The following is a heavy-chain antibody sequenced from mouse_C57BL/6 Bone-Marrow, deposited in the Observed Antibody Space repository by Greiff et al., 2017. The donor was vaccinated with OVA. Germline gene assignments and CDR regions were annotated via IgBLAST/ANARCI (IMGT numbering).Heavy chain of an antibody. V-gene: IGHV14-4*01. CDR2: IDPENGDT. J-gene: IGHJ3*01. CDR3: TTRYVLFAY. D-gene: IGHD2-12*01. CDR1: GFNIKDDY. Sequence: EVQLHQSGAELVRPGASVKLSCTASGFNIKDDYMHWVKQRPEQGLEWIGWIDPENGDTEYASKFQGKATITADTSSNTAYLQLSSLTSEDTAVYYCTTRYVLFAYWGQGTLVTVSA.